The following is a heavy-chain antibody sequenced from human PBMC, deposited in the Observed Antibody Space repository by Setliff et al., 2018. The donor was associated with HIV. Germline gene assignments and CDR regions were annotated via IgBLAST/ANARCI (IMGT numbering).Heavy chain of an antibody. V-gene: IGHV4-39*01. CDR3: ARWHPPYGFWEEDY. J-gene: IGHJ4*02. Sequence: SETLSLTCTVSGGSISTSRYYWGWIRQPPGKGLEWIGSINYRGNTYYNPSLKSRVTISVDTSKNQFSLKLKSVTAADTAVYYCARWHPPYGFWEEDYWGQGTLVTVSS. D-gene: IGHD3-10*01. CDR2: INYRGNT. CDR1: GGSISTSRYY.